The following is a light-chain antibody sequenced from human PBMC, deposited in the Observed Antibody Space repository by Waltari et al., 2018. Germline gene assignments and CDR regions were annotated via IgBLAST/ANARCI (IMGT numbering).Light chain of an antibody. CDR2: GAS. Sequence: EMVITQSPATLSVSPGERATLSCRTSQFVSNSLAWYQQKPGQAPRRLMDGASTRATGTPARFSGSGFGTEFTLTISSLESEDFAVYYCQQYNVWPPEYAFGQGTKLEIK. J-gene: IGKJ2*01. V-gene: IGKV3-15*01. CDR1: QFVSNS. CDR3: QQYNVWPPEYA.